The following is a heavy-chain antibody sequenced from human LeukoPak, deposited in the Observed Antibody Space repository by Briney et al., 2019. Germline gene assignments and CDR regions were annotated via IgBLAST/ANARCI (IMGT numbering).Heavy chain of an antibody. Sequence: GGSLRLSCPASGFTFSSYAMSWVRQAPGKGLAWVSAISGSVGSTYYADSVMGRFTISRDNTKTTLYLQMNSLTANYKAVYYCAKDAGSSGWYDYWGQGTLVTVSS. J-gene: IGHJ4*02. CDR2: ISGSVGST. CDR1: GFTFSSYA. V-gene: IGHV3-23*01. CDR3: AKDAGSSGWYDY. D-gene: IGHD6-19*01.